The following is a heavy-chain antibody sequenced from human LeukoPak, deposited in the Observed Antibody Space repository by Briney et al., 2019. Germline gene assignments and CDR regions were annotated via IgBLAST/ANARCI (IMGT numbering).Heavy chain of an antibody. J-gene: IGHJ5*02. Sequence: NPSQTLSLTCAVSGGSISSGGYSWSWIRQPPGEGLEWIGYIYHSGSTYYNPSLKSRVTISVDRSKNQFSLKLSSVTAADTAVYYCARVLKEPANMRIWFGELLGWFDPWGQGTLVTVSS. V-gene: IGHV4-30-2*01. D-gene: IGHD3-10*01. CDR3: ARVLKEPANMRIWFGELLGWFDP. CDR1: GGSISSGGYS. CDR2: IYHSGST.